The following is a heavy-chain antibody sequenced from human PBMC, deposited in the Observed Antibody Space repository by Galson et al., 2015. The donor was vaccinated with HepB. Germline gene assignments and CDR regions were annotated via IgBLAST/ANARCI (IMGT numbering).Heavy chain of an antibody. D-gene: IGHD3-10*01. CDR3: ARHTVEVGCGDPANL. CDR2: IRPIDSYI. J-gene: IGHJ5*02. V-gene: IGHV5-10-1*01. Sequence: QSGAEVKEPGESLKISCKASGNSFTTYWISWVRQMPGKGLEWMGRIRPIDSYISYSPSFQGHVTISADESISTAYLQWSSLKASDTAMYYCARHTVEVGCGDPANLCGQGTLVTVSS. CDR1: GNSFTTYW.